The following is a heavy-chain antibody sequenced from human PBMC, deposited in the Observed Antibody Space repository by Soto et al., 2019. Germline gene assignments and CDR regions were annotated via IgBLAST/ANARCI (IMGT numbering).Heavy chain of an antibody. CDR1: GFTFNNYA. CDR2: ISASGGST. Sequence: EVQLLESGGGLVQPGGSLRLSCVVSGFTFNNYAMNWVRQAPGKGLEWVSGISASGGSTYYADSVKGRFTISRDSSKQTLCLEMIGLRADDTAIYYCAILFYYGWGSYYGVDYWGQGTLVTVSS. CDR3: AILFYYGWGSYYGVDY. J-gene: IGHJ4*02. D-gene: IGHD3-10*01. V-gene: IGHV3-23*01.